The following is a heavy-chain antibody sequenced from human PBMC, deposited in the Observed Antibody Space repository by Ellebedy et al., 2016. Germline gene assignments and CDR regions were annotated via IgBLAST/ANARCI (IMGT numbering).Heavy chain of an antibody. J-gene: IGHJ6*02. CDR3: ARDKRAEQWLEFYYYGMDV. Sequence: GGSLRLXXAASGFTFSSYAMHWVRQAPGKGLEWVAVISYDGSNKYYADSVKGRFTISRDNSKNTLYLQMNSLRAEDTAVYYCARDKRAEQWLEFYYYGMDVWGQGTTVTVSS. D-gene: IGHD6-19*01. CDR1: GFTFSSYA. V-gene: IGHV3-30-3*01. CDR2: ISYDGSNK.